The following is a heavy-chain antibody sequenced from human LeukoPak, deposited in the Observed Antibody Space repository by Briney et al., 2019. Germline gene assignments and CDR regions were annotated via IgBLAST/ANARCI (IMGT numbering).Heavy chain of an antibody. CDR3: ARDPPEDEWNSLDS. Sequence: SETLSLTCTVSGGSVNGYYWNWIRQAPGKGLEWIGFIHYSGLTVYSPSLQSRVSMSVNTSRNQFSLDLSSVTAADTALYYCARDPPEDEWNSLDSWGQGILVTVSS. V-gene: IGHV4-59*02. J-gene: IGHJ4*02. CDR2: IHYSGLT. CDR1: GGSVNGYY. D-gene: IGHD1-7*01.